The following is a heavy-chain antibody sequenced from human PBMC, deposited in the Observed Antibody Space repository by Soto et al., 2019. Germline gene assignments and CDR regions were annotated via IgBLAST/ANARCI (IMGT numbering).Heavy chain of an antibody. CDR1: GYTFTNYG. D-gene: IGHD3-3*01. J-gene: IGHJ6*02. V-gene: IGHV1-18*01. CDR2: IGAYNGDT. Sequence: ASVKVSCKASGYTFTNYGITWVRQAPGQGLEWMGGIGAYNGDTHYTQRLQGRDTMTTDKSISTAYLQWSSLKASDTAMYYCASQIDFADHYYYYGMDVWGQGTTVTVSS. CDR3: ASQIDFADHYYYYGMDV.